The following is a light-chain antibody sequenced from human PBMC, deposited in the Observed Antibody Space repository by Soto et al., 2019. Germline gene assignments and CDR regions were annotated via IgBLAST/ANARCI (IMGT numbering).Light chain of an antibody. J-gene: IGLJ1*01. CDR3: SSFTNTSTRV. V-gene: IGLV2-14*03. Sequence: QSVLTQPASVSGSRGQSITISWTGTSSDVGGYNYVSWYQQHPGKAPKLIIYEVTNRPSGVSNRFSGSKSDSTASLTIAGLQSEDEAEYYCSSFTNTSTRVFGTGTKVTVL. CDR1: SSDVGGYNY. CDR2: EVT.